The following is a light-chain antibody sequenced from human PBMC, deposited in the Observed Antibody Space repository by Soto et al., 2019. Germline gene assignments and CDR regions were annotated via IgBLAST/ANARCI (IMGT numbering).Light chain of an antibody. CDR1: QGISTY. Sequence: IQMTQSPSYLSASVGDRVNITCRASQGISTYLNWYQQTPGKAPKLLIHAASSLHRGVPSRFSGGGSGTDFTLIISSLQPEDFATYYCQQSYTMAPNTFGQGTRLEIK. V-gene: IGKV1-39*01. CDR3: QQSYTMAPNT. CDR2: AAS. J-gene: IGKJ2*01.